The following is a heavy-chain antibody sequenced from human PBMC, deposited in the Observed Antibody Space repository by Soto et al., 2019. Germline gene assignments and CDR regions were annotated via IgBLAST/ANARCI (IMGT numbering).Heavy chain of an antibody. V-gene: IGHV4-39*01. CDR1: GGSISSSSYY. CDR3: ATCFFYGDYLWNAFDI. Sequence: QLQLQESGPGLVKPSETLSLTCTVSGGSISSSSYYWGWIRQPPGKGLEWIGSIYYSGSTYYNPSLKSRVTISVDTSKNQFSLKLSSVTAADTAVYYCATCFFYGDYLWNAFDIWGQGTMVTVSS. J-gene: IGHJ3*02. CDR2: IYYSGST. D-gene: IGHD4-17*01.